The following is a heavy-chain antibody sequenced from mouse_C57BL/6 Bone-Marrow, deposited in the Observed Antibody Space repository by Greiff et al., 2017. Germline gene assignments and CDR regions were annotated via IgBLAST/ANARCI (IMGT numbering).Heavy chain of an antibody. J-gene: IGHJ4*01. D-gene: IGHD1-1*01. CDR2: IWRGGST. Sequence: QVQLPQSGPGLVQPSQSLSITCTVSGFSLTSYGLHWVRQSLGKGPEWLGVIWRGGSTDYNAAFMSKLSINKDNSKSQVFLKMNSLQADDTAIYYCAKKRIYYPVYAMDYWGQGASVTVSS. V-gene: IGHV2-5*01. CDR3: AKKRIYYPVYAMDY. CDR1: GFSLTSYG.